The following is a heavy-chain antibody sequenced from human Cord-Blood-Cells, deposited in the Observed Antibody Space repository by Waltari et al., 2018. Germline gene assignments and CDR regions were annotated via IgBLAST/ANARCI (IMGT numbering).Heavy chain of an antibody. D-gene: IGHD1-20*01. J-gene: IGHJ1*01. CDR3: TTAYITGTAEYFQH. V-gene: IGHV3-15*01. Sequence: EVQLVESGGGLVKPGGSLRLSCAASGFTFSNAWLIWVRQAPGKGLEWVGRIKSKTDGGTTDYAAPVKGRFTISRDDSKNTLYLQMNSLKTEDTAVYYCTTAYITGTAEYFQHWGQGTLVTVSS. CDR1: GFTFSNAW. CDR2: IKSKTDGGTT.